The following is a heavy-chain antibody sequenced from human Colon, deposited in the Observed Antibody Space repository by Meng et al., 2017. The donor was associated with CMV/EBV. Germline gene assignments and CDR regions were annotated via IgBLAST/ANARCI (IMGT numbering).Heavy chain of an antibody. D-gene: IGHD4-11*01. V-gene: IGHV3-74*01. CDR1: GFTFRSYW. CDR2: LKSDGSST. J-gene: IGHJ5*02. CDR3: ARTLYSNYPSYYFDN. Sequence: GESLKISCPASGFTFRSYWMHWVRQAPGKGLVWVSRLKSDGSSTTYADSVKGRFTISRDNAKNTLYLQMNSLRVEDTAVYYCARTLYSNYPSYYFDNWGQGTLVTVSS.